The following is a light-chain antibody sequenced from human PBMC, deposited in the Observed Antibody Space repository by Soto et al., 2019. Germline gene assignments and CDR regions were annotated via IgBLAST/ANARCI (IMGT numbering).Light chain of an antibody. J-gene: IGKJ1*01. V-gene: IGKV1-5*03. Sequence: DIQMTQSPSTLPASVGDRVTITCRASQTIGNWLAWYQQKPGKVPKLLIYNVSSLESGVPSRVSGSGSGTAFTVTITSLQPDDFAAYYCQQCNFYWTFGQGTKVEIK. CDR3: QQCNFYWT. CDR2: NVS. CDR1: QTIGNW.